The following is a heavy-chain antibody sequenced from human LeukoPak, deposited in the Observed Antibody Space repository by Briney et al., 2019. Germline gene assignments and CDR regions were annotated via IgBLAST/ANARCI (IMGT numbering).Heavy chain of an antibody. CDR1: GGSFSGYY. J-gene: IGHJ4*02. Sequence: SETLSLTCAVYGGSFSGYYWSWICQPPRKGLEWIGEINHSGSTNYNPSLKSRVTISVDTSKNQFSLKLSSVTAADTAVYYCARETAPDSSGYSLDYWGQGTLVTVSS. CDR3: ARETAPDSSGYSLDY. V-gene: IGHV4-34*01. CDR2: INHSGST. D-gene: IGHD3-22*01.